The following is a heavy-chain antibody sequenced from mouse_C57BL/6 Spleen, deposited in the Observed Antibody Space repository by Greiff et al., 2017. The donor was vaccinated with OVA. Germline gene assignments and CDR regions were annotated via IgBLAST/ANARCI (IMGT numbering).Heavy chain of an antibody. J-gene: IGHJ1*03. CDR2: IHPNSGST. Sequence: VQLQQPGAELVKPGASVKLSCKASGYTFTSYWMHWVKQRPGQGLEWIGMIHPNSGSTNYNEKFKSKATLTVDKSSSTAYMQLSSLTSEDSAVYYCARMDGYGGYFDVWGTGTTVTVSS. CDR3: ARMDGYGGYFDV. V-gene: IGHV1-64*01. D-gene: IGHD2-2*01. CDR1: GYTFTSYW.